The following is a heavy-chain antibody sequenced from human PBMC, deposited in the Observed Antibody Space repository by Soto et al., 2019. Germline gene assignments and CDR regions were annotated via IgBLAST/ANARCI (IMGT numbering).Heavy chain of an antibody. CDR3: AKVLEGRNFDWFNGMDV. J-gene: IGHJ6*02. CDR2: ISGSGGST. V-gene: IGHV3-23*01. CDR1: GFTFSSYA. D-gene: IGHD3-9*01. Sequence: GGSLRLSCAASGFTFSSYAMSWVRQAPGKGLEWVSAISGSGGSTYYADSVKGRFTISRDNSKNTLYLQMNSLRAEDTAVYYCAKVLEGRNFDWFNGMDVWGQGTTVTVSS.